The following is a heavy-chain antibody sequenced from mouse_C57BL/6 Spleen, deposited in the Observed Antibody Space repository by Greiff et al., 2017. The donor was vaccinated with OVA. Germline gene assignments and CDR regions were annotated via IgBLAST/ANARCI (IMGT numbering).Heavy chain of an antibody. CDR2: ISYDGSN. CDR1: GYSITSGYY. CDR3: AIITTASRDY. J-gene: IGHJ2*01. Sequence: EVKLLESGPGLVKPSQSLSLTCSVTGYSITSGYYWNWIRQFPGNKLEWMGYISYDGSNNYNPSLKNRISITRDTSKNQFFLKLNSVTTEDTATYYCAIITTASRDYWGQGTTLTVSS. V-gene: IGHV3-6*01. D-gene: IGHD1-2*01.